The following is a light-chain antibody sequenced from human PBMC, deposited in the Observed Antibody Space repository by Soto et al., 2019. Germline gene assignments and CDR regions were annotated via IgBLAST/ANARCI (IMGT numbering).Light chain of an antibody. Sequence: DIQMTQSPSSLSASVGDRVTITCQASQDISNYLNWYQQKPGKAPKLLIYDASNLETGVPSRFGGSGSGTDFTFTISSLQPEDIATYYCQQYDNLPHFGGGTKVEIK. J-gene: IGKJ4*01. CDR1: QDISNY. CDR3: QQYDNLPH. V-gene: IGKV1-33*01. CDR2: DAS.